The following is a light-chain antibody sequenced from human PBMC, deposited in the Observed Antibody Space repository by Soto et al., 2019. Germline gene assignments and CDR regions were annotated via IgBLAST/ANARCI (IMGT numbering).Light chain of an antibody. V-gene: IGKV3-15*01. CDR2: GAS. Sequence: EMVMTQFPATLSVSPGERATLSCGASQSVSSKLVWYQQKPGQAPRLLFCGASTRANGIPGRFSASGSGTEFTLTISSLQPEELAVYYCLQYKNWPYTFGQGTKVEIK. CDR1: QSVSSK. J-gene: IGKJ2*01. CDR3: LQYKNWPYT.